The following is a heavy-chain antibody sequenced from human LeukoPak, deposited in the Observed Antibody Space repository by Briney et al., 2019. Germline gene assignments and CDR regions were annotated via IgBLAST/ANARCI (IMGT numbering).Heavy chain of an antibody. V-gene: IGHV3-20*04. D-gene: IGHD6-19*01. Sequence: GGSLRLSCAASGFTFDDYDMSWVRQAPGKGLEWVSGINWNGGSTGYADSVKGRFTISRDNAKNSLYLQMNSLRAEDTAVYYCARDAGPQWLVMGIDYWGQGTLVTVSS. J-gene: IGHJ4*02. CDR2: INWNGGST. CDR1: GFTFDDYD. CDR3: ARDAGPQWLVMGIDY.